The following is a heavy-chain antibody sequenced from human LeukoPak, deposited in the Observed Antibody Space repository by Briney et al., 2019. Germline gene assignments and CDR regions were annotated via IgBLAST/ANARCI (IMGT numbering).Heavy chain of an antibody. D-gene: IGHD3-10*01. J-gene: IGHJ4*02. CDR1: GFTFSSYW. V-gene: IGHV3-7*01. CDR2: IKQDGSET. CDR3: VKPYYYSSGSLN. Sequence: GGSLRLSCAASGFTFSSYWMSWVRQAPGKGLEWVANIKQDGSETYFVDSVKGRFTISRDNAKNSLYLQMHSLRADDTAIYYCVKPYYYSSGSLNWGQGTLVTVSS.